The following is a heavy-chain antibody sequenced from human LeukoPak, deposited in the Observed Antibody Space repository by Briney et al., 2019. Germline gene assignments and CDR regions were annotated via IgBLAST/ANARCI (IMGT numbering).Heavy chain of an antibody. Sequence: ASVKVSCKASGYTFIAYYIHWMRQAPGQGLEWMGWINPNSGATNYAQKLQGRITMTRDTSINTAYMELYSLNSDDTAVYFCARGVLRGSGSFDYWGQGSLVTVSS. CDR2: INPNSGAT. CDR1: GYTFIAYY. D-gene: IGHD6-19*01. J-gene: IGHJ4*03. V-gene: IGHV1-2*02. CDR3: ARGVLRGSGSFDY.